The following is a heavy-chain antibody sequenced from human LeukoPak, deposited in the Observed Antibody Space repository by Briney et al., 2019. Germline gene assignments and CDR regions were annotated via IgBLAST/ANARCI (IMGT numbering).Heavy chain of an antibody. CDR3: ARVDRYYFYLDV. J-gene: IGHJ6*03. CDR1: GGTSSTYT. V-gene: IGHV1-69*05. CDR2: IIPIFRTP. Sequence: SVKDSCKASGGTSSTYTITWVRQAPGQGLEWMGGIIPIFRTPNYAQKFQGRVTITTDESTSTAYMELSSLKSEDTDIYYCARVDRYYFYLDVWGKGTTVTVSS.